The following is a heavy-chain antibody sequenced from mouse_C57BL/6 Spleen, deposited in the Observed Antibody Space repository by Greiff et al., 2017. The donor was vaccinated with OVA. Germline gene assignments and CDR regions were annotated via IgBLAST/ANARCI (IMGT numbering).Heavy chain of an antibody. J-gene: IGHJ2*01. D-gene: IGHD1-1*01. Sequence: QVQLQQPGAELVKPGASVKLSCKASGYTFTSYWMHWVKQRPGQGLEWIGMIHPNSGSTNYNEKFKSKATLTVDKSSSTAYMQLSSRTSEDSAVYYCARLGTTVVAFYYFDYWGQGTTLTVSS. CDR1: GYTFTSYW. CDR2: IHPNSGST. CDR3: ARLGTTVVAFYYFDY. V-gene: IGHV1-64*01.